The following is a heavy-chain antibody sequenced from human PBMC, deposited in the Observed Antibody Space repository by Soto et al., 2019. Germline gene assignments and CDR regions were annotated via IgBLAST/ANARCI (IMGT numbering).Heavy chain of an antibody. Sequence: SETLSLTCTVSGGSISSYYWSWIRQPPGKGLEWIGYIYYSGSTNYNPSLKSRVTISVDTSKNQFSLKLSSVTAADTAVYYCARTPLTNGVLRFDPWGQGTLVTVSS. V-gene: IGHV4-59*01. CDR3: ARTPLTNGVLRFDP. CDR1: GGSISSYY. J-gene: IGHJ5*02. D-gene: IGHD2-8*01. CDR2: IYYSGST.